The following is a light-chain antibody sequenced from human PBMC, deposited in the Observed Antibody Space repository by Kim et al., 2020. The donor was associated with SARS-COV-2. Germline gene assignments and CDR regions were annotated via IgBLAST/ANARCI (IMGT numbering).Light chain of an antibody. J-gene: IGLJ2*01. CDR3: CSYAGSYTFEV. CDR1: SSDVGGYNY. CDR2: DVS. V-gene: IGLV2-11*01. Sequence: QSVPISCTGTSSDVGGYNYVSWYQQHPGKAPKLMIYDVSKRPSGVPDRFSGSKSGNTASLTISGLQAEDEADYYCCSYAGSYTFEVFGGGTQLTVL.